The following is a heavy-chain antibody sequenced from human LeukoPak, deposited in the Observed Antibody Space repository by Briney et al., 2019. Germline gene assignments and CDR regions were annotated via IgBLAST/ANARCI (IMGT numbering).Heavy chain of an antibody. CDR2: ISRRDDYT. Sequence: GRSLRLSCAASGFAFSSYAMCWVRQPPGKGLEWVAVISRRDDYTYYADSVKGRFTISRDNSKNTLYLQMNTLRAEDTAVYYCANDYRSGSFHDFWGQGPLVTVSS. V-gene: IGHV3-23*01. J-gene: IGHJ4*02. CDR3: ANDYRSGSFHDF. D-gene: IGHD3-10*01. CDR1: GFAFSSYA.